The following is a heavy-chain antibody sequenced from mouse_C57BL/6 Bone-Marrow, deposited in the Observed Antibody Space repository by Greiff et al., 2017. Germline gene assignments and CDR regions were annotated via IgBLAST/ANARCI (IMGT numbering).Heavy chain of an antibody. CDR3: ARDQDDYDGAY. CDR1: GYSITSGYY. D-gene: IGHD2-4*01. CDR2: ISYDGSN. J-gene: IGHJ3*01. Sequence: VQLKESGPGLVKPSQSLSLTCSVTGYSITSGYYWNWLRQFPGNKLEWMGYISYDGSNNYNPSLKNRISITRDTSKNQFFLKLNSVTTEDTATYYCARDQDDYDGAYWGQGTLVTVSA. V-gene: IGHV3-6*01.